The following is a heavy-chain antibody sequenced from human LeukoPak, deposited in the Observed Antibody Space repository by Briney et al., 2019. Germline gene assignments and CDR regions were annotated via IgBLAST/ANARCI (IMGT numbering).Heavy chain of an antibody. Sequence: GGSLRLSCAASGFTFSSYSMNWVRQAPGKGLEWVSSISRSSSYIYYADSVKGRFTISRDNAKNSLYLQMNSLRAEDTAVYYCARDRLSGSYYLEDKENWFDPWGQGTLVTVSS. CDR3: ARDRLSGSYYLEDKENWFDP. J-gene: IGHJ5*02. CDR2: ISRSSSYI. D-gene: IGHD1-26*01. CDR1: GFTFSSYS. V-gene: IGHV3-21*01.